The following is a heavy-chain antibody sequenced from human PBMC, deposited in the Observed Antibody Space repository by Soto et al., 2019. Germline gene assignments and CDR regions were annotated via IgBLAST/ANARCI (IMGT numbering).Heavy chain of an antibody. CDR3: ARDLGYSSGWYDY. V-gene: IGHV3-33*01. CDR2: IWYDGSNK. J-gene: IGHJ4*02. CDR1: GFTFSSYG. D-gene: IGHD6-19*01. Sequence: GGSLRLSCAASGFTFSSYGMHWVRQAPGKGLEWVADIWYDGSNKYYADSVKGRFTISRDNSKNTLYLQMNSLRAEDTAVYYCARDLGYSSGWYDYWGQGTLVTVS.